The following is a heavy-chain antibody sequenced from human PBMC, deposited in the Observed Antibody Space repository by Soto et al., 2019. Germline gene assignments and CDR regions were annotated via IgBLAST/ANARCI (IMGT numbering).Heavy chain of an antibody. D-gene: IGHD6-13*01. CDR2: MNPNSGNT. Sequence: ASVKVSFKASGYTFTSYDINWVRQATGQGLEWMGWMNPNSGNTGYAQKFQGRVTMTRNTSISTAYMELSSLRSEDTAVYYCARVATAAGPPYFDYWGQGTLVTVSS. J-gene: IGHJ4*02. V-gene: IGHV1-8*01. CDR1: GYTFTSYD. CDR3: ARVATAAGPPYFDY.